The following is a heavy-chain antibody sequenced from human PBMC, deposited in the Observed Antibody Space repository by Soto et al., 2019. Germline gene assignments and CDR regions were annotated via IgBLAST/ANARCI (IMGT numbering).Heavy chain of an antibody. CDR1: GFTFSSYG. CDR3: AREWVTMVRGVIITQSRWFDP. Sequence: QVQLVESGGGVVQPGRSLRLSCAASGFTFSSYGMHWVRQAPGKGLEWVAVIWYDGSNKYYADSVKGRFTISRDNSKNTLYLQMNSLRAEDTAVYYCAREWVTMVRGVIITQSRWFDPWGQGTLVTVSS. D-gene: IGHD3-10*01. J-gene: IGHJ5*02. CDR2: IWYDGSNK. V-gene: IGHV3-33*01.